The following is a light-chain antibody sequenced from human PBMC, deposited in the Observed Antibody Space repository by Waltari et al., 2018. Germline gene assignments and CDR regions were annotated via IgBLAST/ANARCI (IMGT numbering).Light chain of an antibody. CDR2: EDS. CDR3: WSYAHSRTL. Sequence: QSALTQPASVSGSPGQSITISCTGTSSEVGSYDLVSWYPQHPGQAPKVMIYEDSKCPVGVSNRFSGCKSGDTASLTIAGLQAEDEANYYCWSYAHSRTLFGGGTKLTVL. J-gene: IGLJ2*01. CDR1: SSEVGSYDL. V-gene: IGLV2-23*01.